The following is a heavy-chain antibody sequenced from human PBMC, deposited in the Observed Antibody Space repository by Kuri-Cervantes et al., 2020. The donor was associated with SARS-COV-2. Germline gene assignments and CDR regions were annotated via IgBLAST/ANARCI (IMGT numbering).Heavy chain of an antibody. Sequence: LSLTCAASGFTFSVYDMNWVRQAPGKGLEWVSYISKSDNTIYYADSVKGRFTISRDNAKNSLYLQMNSLRAEDTAVYYCARGRPYYYDSSGYQYNWFDPWGQGTLVTVSS. V-gene: IGHV3-48*03. CDR2: ISKSDNTI. CDR1: GFTFSVYD. CDR3: ARGRPYYYDSSGYQYNWFDP. D-gene: IGHD3-22*01. J-gene: IGHJ5*02.